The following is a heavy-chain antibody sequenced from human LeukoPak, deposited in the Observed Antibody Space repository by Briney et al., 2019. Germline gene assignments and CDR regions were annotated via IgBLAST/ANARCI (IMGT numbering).Heavy chain of an antibody. J-gene: IGHJ5*02. Sequence: ASVKVSCKASGYTFTGYYMHWVRQAPGQGLEWMGWISPNSGGTNYAQKFQGRVTMTRDTSISTAYMELSRLRSDDTAVYYCARDHLANLASRLFDPWGQGSLVTVSS. D-gene: IGHD3-3*01. CDR1: GYTFTGYY. V-gene: IGHV1-2*02. CDR3: ARDHLANLASRLFDP. CDR2: ISPNSGGT.